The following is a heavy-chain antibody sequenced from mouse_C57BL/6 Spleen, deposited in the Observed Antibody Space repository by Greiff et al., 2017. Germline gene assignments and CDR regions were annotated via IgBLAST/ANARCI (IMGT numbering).Heavy chain of an antibody. CDR1: GFNIKDYY. CDR2: IDPEDGDT. CDR3: TTDGSSPRYWYCDV. J-gene: IGHJ1*03. D-gene: IGHD1-1*01. V-gene: IGHV14-1*01. Sequence: VQLQQSGAELVRPGASVKLSCTASGFNIKDYYMHWVKQRPEQGLEWIGRIDPEDGDTEYAPKFQGKATMTADTSSNTAYLQLSSLTSEYTAVYYCTTDGSSPRYWYCDVWGTGTTVTVSS.